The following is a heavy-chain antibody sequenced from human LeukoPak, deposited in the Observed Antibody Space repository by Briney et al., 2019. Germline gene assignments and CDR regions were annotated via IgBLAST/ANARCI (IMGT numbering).Heavy chain of an antibody. D-gene: IGHD5-18*01. CDR3: ARVHGYEGLNWFDP. Sequence: SSETLSLTCAVYGGSFSGYYWSWIRQPPGKGLEWIGEINHSGSTNYNPSLKSRVTISVDTSKNQFSLKLSSVTAAGTAVYYCARVHGYEGLNWFDPWGQGTLVTVSS. CDR1: GGSFSGYY. CDR2: INHSGST. J-gene: IGHJ5*02. V-gene: IGHV4-34*01.